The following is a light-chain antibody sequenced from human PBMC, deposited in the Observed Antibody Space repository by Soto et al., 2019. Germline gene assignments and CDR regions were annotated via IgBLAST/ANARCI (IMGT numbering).Light chain of an antibody. Sequence: EIVSTQSPATLSVSPGDRVTLSCRASESLFGFLAWYQQKPGQAPRLLIYGVSTRATGIPARFSGGGSATDFTLTISSLQSEDSAVYFCQSYNDWPFASGLGTRLEI. J-gene: IGKJ2*01. CDR1: ESLFGF. V-gene: IGKV3-15*01. CDR2: GVS. CDR3: QSYNDWPFA.